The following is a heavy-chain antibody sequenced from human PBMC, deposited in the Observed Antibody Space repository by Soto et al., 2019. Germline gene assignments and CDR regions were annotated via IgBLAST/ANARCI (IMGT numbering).Heavy chain of an antibody. D-gene: IGHD6-19*01. Sequence: GASVKVSCKASGYTFTVCAIHLVRPAPGQRLEWMGWINAGNGNTKYSQKFQGRVTITRDTSASTAYMELSSLRSEDTAVYYCARAVAVAADFDYWGQGTLVTVSS. V-gene: IGHV1-3*01. CDR3: ARAVAVAADFDY. J-gene: IGHJ4*02. CDR1: GYTFTVCA. CDR2: INAGNGNT.